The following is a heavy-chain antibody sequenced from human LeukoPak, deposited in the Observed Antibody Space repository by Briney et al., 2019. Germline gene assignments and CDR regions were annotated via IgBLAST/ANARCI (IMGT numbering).Heavy chain of an antibody. V-gene: IGHV3-48*03. CDR3: ARVDSYGPTFDY. Sequence: PGGSLRLSCAASGFTFSSYEMNWVRQAPGEGLEWVSYISSSGRKIHYADSVKGRFTISRDNAKNTLYLQMNSLRADDTAVYYCARVDSYGPTFDYWGQGTLVTVSS. D-gene: IGHD5-18*01. J-gene: IGHJ4*02. CDR1: GFTFSSYE. CDR2: ISSSGRKI.